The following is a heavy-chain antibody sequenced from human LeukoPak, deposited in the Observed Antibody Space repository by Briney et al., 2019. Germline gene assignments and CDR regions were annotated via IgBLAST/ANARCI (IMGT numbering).Heavy chain of an antibody. CDR2: INPNSGGT. CDR3: ARVVGGPMDV. CDR1: GGTFSSYA. D-gene: IGHD1-26*01. V-gene: IGHV1-2*02. J-gene: IGHJ6*03. Sequence: ASVKVSCKASGGTFSSYAISWVRQAPGQGLEWMGWINPNSGGTNYAQKFQGRVTMTRDTSISTAYMELSRLRSDDTAVYYCARVVGGPMDVWGKGTTVTVSS.